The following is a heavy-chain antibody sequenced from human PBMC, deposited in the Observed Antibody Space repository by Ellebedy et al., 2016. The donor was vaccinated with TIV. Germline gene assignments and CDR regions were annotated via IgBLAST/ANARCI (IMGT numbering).Heavy chain of an antibody. CDR2: INAGNGNT. CDR3: ARAHFYCGGDCYLV. J-gene: IGHJ1*01. Sequence: VSVKVSCXASGYTFTSYAMHWVRQAPGQRLEWMGWINAGNGNTKYSQKFQGRVTITRDTSASTAYMELSSLRSEDTAVYYCARAHFYCGGDCYLVWGQGTLVTVSS. D-gene: IGHD2-21*01. CDR1: GYTFTSYA. V-gene: IGHV1-3*01.